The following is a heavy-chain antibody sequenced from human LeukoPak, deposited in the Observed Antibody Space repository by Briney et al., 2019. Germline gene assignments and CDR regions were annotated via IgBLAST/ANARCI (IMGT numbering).Heavy chain of an antibody. J-gene: IGHJ4*02. Sequence: GGSLRLSCAASGFTFSSYAMSWVRQAPGKGLEWVSGISGGNGATYYADSVKGRFTISTDNSKNTLYLQMNSLRVEDTAVYYCAQYYYYVSGSPSLDYWGQGTLVTVSS. CDR2: ISGGNGAT. CDR1: GFTFSSYA. D-gene: IGHD3-10*01. V-gene: IGHV3-23*01. CDR3: AQYYYYVSGSPSLDY.